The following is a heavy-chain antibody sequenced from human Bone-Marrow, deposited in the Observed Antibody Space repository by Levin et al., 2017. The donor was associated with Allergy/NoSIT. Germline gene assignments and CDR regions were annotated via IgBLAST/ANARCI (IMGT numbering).Heavy chain of an antibody. J-gene: IGHJ6*02. CDR3: TRDRRHYYGSGSYLYYYDDYGMDV. D-gene: IGHD3-10*01. CDR1: GFTFGDYA. CDR2: IRSKAYGGTT. V-gene: IGHV3-49*03. Sequence: GGSLRLSCTASGFTFGDYAMSWFRQAPGKGLEWVGFIRSKAYGGTTEYAASVKGRFTISRDDSKSIAYLQMNSLKTEDTAVYYCTRDRRHYYGSGSYLYYYDDYGMDVWGQGTTVTVSS.